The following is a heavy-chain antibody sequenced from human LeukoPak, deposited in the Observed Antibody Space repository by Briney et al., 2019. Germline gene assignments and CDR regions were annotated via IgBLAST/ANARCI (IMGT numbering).Heavy chain of an antibody. Sequence: PGGSLRLSCAASGFTFTTYAMSWVRQAPGQGLERISTISDSGDSTYYADSVKGRFTISRDNSKNTLYVQMNSLRAEDTAVYYCAKSHSVGYRGYFDYWGQGTLVTVSS. CDR3: AKSHSVGYRGYFDY. CDR1: GFTFTTYA. J-gene: IGHJ4*02. V-gene: IGHV3-23*01. D-gene: IGHD5-12*01. CDR2: ISDSGDST.